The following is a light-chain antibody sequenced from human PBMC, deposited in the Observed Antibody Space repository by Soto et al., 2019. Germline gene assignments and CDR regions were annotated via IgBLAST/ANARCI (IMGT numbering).Light chain of an antibody. J-gene: IGKJ4*01. CDR3: QQRSNWPALT. CDR2: DAS. V-gene: IGKV3-11*01. CDR1: QSVSRY. Sequence: EIVLTQSPAALSLSPGERATLSCRASQSVSRYLAWYQQKPGQAPRLLIYDASNRATGIPARFSGSGSGTDFTLTISSLEPQAFAVYYCQQRSNWPALTFGGGTKVDIK.